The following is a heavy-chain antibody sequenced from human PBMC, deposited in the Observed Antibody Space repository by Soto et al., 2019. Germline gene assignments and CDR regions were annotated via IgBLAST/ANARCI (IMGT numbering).Heavy chain of an antibody. J-gene: IGHJ4*02. CDR1: GGTFSSYT. D-gene: IGHD4-17*01. V-gene: IGHV1-69*02. CDR3: AIYYGDYTGHY. Sequence: QVQLVQSGAEVKKPGSSVKVSCKASGGTFSSYTISWVRQAPGQGLEWMGRIIPILGIANYAQKFQGRVTIPADKPTSTAYMELSSLRSEDTAVYYCAIYYGDYTGHYWGQGTLVTVSS. CDR2: IIPILGIA.